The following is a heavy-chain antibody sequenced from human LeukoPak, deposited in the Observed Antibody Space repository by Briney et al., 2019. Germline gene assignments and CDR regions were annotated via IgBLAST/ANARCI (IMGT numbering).Heavy chain of an antibody. CDR1: GFTFSNYW. CDR3: ARVQQYDKFDY. J-gene: IGHJ4*02. CDR2: IKQDGSEK. V-gene: IGHV3-7*03. Sequence: GGSLRLSCAASGFTFSNYWMTWFRQTPGKGLEWVGNIKQDGSEKYYVDSVKGRFTISRDNAKNSLYLQMNSLRAEDTAFYYCARVQQYDKFDYWGQGTLVTVSS. D-gene: IGHD3-22*01.